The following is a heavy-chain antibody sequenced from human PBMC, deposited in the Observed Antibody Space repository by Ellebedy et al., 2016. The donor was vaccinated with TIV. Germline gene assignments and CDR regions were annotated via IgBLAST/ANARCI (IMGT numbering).Heavy chain of an antibody. J-gene: IGHJ6*02. Sequence: ASVKVSXKASGHSFTSYGIHWVRQAPGQSLEWMGWINTGNDNTKYSQKLQSRVTITRDYMELSGLMSEDTAVYYCATREWQDPMDVWGQGTTVTVSS. CDR3: ATREWQDPMDV. CDR2: INTGNDNT. D-gene: IGHD3-3*01. CDR1: GHSFTSYG. V-gene: IGHV1-3*04.